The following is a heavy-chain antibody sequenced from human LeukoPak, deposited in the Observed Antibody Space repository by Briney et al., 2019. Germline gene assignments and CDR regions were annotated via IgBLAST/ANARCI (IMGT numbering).Heavy chain of an antibody. CDR1: GFTFSSYG. Sequence: GGSLRLSCAASGFTFSSYGMHWVRQAPGKGLEWVAFIRYDGSNKYYADSVKGRFAISRDNSKNTLYLQMNSLIAEDTAVYYCARDNRHRIAAAGYFDYWGQGTLVTVSS. V-gene: IGHV3-30*02. CDR2: IRYDGSNK. D-gene: IGHD6-13*01. J-gene: IGHJ4*02. CDR3: ARDNRHRIAAAGYFDY.